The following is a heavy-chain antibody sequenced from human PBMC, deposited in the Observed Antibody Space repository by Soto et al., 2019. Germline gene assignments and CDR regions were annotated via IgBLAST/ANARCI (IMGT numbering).Heavy chain of an antibody. CDR3: AKPSDDYGDAGFDY. D-gene: IGHD4-17*01. V-gene: IGHV3-30*18. J-gene: IGHJ4*02. CDR2: ISYDGSNK. Sequence: QVQLVESGGGVVQPGRSLRLSCAASGFTFSSYGMHWVRQAPGKGLEWVAVISYDGSNKYYADSVKGRFTISRDNSKNTRYLQMNSLRAEDTAVYYCAKPSDDYGDAGFDYWGQGTLVTVSS. CDR1: GFTFSSYG.